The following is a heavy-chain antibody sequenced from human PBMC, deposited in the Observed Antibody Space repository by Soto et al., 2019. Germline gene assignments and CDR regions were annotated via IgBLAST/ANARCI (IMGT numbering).Heavy chain of an antibody. V-gene: IGHV1-3*01. CDR3: ARTDCSSTSCYNYYYYGMDV. Sequence: QVQLVQSGTEVKKPGASVKVSCKTSGYSFTKYGLHWVRQAPGQRLEWMGWINPGNGDTKYSQKFQGRVTITRDTSATTAYMELSSLRSEDSAVFYSARTDCSSTSCYNYYYYGMDVWGQGTTVTVSS. D-gene: IGHD2-2*01. CDR1: GYSFTKYG. J-gene: IGHJ6*02. CDR2: INPGNGDT.